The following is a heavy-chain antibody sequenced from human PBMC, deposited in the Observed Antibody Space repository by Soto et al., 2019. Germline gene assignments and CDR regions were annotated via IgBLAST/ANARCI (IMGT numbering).Heavy chain of an antibody. Sequence: PGGSLRLSCAASGFTFSSYGMHWVRQAPGKGQEKVAVIWYDGSNKYYADSVKGRFTISRDNSRNTLYLQMNSLRAEDTAVYYCVRGVYDYVWGSYPDHAFDIWGQGTMVTVSS. CDR1: GFTFSSYG. CDR2: IWYDGSNK. J-gene: IGHJ3*02. V-gene: IGHV3-33*01. CDR3: VRGVYDYVWGSYPDHAFDI. D-gene: IGHD3-16*01.